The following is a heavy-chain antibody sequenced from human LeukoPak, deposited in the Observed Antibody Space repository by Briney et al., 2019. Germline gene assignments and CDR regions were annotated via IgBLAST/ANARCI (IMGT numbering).Heavy chain of an antibody. D-gene: IGHD1-1*01. CDR1: GYTFTSYG. Sequence: ASVKVSCKASGYTFTSYGISWVRQAPGQGLEWMGWISAYNGNTNYAQKLQGRVTMTTDTSTSTAYMELRSLRSDDTAVYYCARERPLHNWGRQASDYWGQGTLVTVSS. CDR3: ARERPLHNWGRQASDY. V-gene: IGHV1-18*01. CDR2: ISAYNGNT. J-gene: IGHJ4*02.